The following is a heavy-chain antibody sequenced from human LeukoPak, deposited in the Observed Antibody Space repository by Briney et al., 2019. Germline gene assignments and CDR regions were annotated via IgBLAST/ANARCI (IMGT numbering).Heavy chain of an antibody. D-gene: IGHD2-15*01. CDR2: INHSGST. J-gene: IGHJ3*02. CDR1: GVSFSGYY. CDR3: ARAWPIVVVVAATGIDAFDI. V-gene: IGHV4-34*01. Sequence: SETLSLTCAVYGVSFSGYYWRWIRQPPGKGLEWIGEINHSGSTNYNPSLKSRVTISVDTSKNQFSLTLSSVTAADTGVYYCARAWPIVVVVAATGIDAFDIWGQGTMVTVSS.